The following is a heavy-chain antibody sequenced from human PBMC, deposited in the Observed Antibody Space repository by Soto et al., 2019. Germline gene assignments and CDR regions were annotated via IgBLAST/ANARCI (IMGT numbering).Heavy chain of an antibody. V-gene: IGHV1-3*01. Sequence: ASVKVSCTASGYTFTSYAMHWVRQAPGQRLEWMGWINAGNGNTKCSQKFQGRVTITRDTSASTAYTELSSLRSEDTAVYYCAREWTTVTTHYYYGMDVWGQGTTVTVSS. J-gene: IGHJ6*02. D-gene: IGHD4-4*01. CDR2: INAGNGNT. CDR3: AREWTTVTTHYYYGMDV. CDR1: GYTFTSYA.